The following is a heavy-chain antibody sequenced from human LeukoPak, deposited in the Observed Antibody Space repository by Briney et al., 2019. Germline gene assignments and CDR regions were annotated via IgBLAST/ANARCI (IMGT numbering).Heavy chain of an antibody. D-gene: IGHD2/OR15-2a*01. CDR1: GGSFSGYY. CDR3: AGHHPRNTVDF. Sequence: TSETLSLTCAVYGGSFSGYYWSWIRQPPGKGLEWIGYISHSGSTNYSPSLKSRVTISLDTSKNQFSLKLSSVTAADTAVYYCAGHHPRNTVDFWGQGTLVTVSS. J-gene: IGHJ4*02. V-gene: IGHV4-59*08. CDR2: ISHSGST.